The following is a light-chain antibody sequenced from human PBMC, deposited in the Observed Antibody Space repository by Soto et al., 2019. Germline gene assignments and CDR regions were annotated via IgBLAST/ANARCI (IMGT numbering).Light chain of an antibody. CDR2: STN. J-gene: IGLJ3*02. Sequence: QTVVTQEPSFSVSPGRTVTLTCGLSSGSVSTSYYPSWYQLTPGQAPRTLIYSTNTRSSGVPNRFSGSILENKAALTITGAQADDESDYYCVLYMGTDISVSGGGTKVTVL. CDR3: VLYMGTDISV. V-gene: IGLV8-61*01. CDR1: SGSVSTSYY.